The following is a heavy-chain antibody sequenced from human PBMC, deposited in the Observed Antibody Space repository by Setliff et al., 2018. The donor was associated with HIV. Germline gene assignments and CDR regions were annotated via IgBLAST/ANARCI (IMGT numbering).Heavy chain of an antibody. J-gene: IGHJ4*02. CDR2: IWYDASKK. CDR1: GFGFSVYG. CDR3: VKDVLKFWSGSGALDF. D-gene: IGHD3-3*01. V-gene: IGHV3-33*06. Sequence: PGGSLRLSCEVFGFGFSVYGIHWVRQAPGKGLEWVALIWYDASKKEYSDSVKGRFNILRDDSKKTAYLQMNSLRDEDTAVYYCVKDVLKFWSGSGALDFWGPGTLVTVSS.